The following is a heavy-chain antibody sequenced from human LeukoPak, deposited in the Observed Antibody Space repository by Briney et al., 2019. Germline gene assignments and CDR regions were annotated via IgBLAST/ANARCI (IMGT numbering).Heavy chain of an antibody. CDR3: ARDRDTAMVKDYYYGMDV. J-gene: IGHJ6*02. V-gene: IGHV4-59*12. CDR2: IYYSANT. Sequence: SETLSLTCTVSGGSLSSYYWSWIRQPPGKGLEWIGNIYYSANTNYNPSLKSRVTISLDTSKDQFSLKLSSVTAADTAVYYCARDRDTAMVKDYYYGMDVWGQGTTVTVSS. CDR1: GGSLSSYY. D-gene: IGHD5-18*01.